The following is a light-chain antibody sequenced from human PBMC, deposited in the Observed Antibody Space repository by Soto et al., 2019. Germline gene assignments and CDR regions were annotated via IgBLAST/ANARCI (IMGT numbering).Light chain of an antibody. CDR1: QGISSN. CDR3: QQYNSYSWT. V-gene: IGKV1-9*01. J-gene: IGKJ1*01. CDR2: AAS. Sequence: IHMTQSPPFLSASVGHRVTITCRASQGISSNLAWYQQKPGKAPKLLIYAASTLQSGVPSRFSGSGSGTEFSLTISSLQPDDFATYYCQQYNSYSWTLGQGPKVDI.